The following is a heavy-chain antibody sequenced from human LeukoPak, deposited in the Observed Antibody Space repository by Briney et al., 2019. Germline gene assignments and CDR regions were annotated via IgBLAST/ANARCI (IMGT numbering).Heavy chain of an antibody. CDR2: INPDGSEK. CDR3: ARDHRVLPFDY. V-gene: IGHV3-7*01. J-gene: IGHJ4*02. Sequence: GGSLRLSCVASGFTFSNYWLTWVRQAPGKGLEWVANINPDGSEKIYVDSVKGRFTISRDNAKNSLYLQMNSLRAEDTAVYYCARDHRVLPFDYWGQGTLVTVSS. CDR1: GFTFSNYW.